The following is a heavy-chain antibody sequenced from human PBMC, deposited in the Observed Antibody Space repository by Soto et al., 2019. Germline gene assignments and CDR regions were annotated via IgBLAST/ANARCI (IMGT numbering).Heavy chain of an antibody. V-gene: IGHV1-69*04. CDR3: ARDCSSTSCYEFPDAFDI. Sequence: ASVKVSCKASGGTFSSYTISWVRQAPGQGLEWMGRIIPILGIANYAQKFQGRVTITADKSTSTAYMELSSLRSEDTAVYYCARDCSSTSCYEFPDAFDIWGQGTMVTVSS. J-gene: IGHJ3*02. CDR2: IIPILGIA. CDR1: GGTFSSYT. D-gene: IGHD2-2*01.